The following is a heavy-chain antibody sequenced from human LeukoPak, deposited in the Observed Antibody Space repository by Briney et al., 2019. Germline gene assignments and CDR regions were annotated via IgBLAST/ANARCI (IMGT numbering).Heavy chain of an antibody. CDR2: INPSGGST. Sequence: ASVRVSCKASGYTFTTYYMHWVRQAPGQGLEWMGIINPSGGSTSYAQKFQGRATMTRDTSTSTVYMKLSSLRSEDTAVYYCARTYNWNDGYFDYWGQGTLVTVSS. D-gene: IGHD1-20*01. V-gene: IGHV1-46*01. CDR1: GYTFTTYY. CDR3: ARTYNWNDGYFDY. J-gene: IGHJ4*02.